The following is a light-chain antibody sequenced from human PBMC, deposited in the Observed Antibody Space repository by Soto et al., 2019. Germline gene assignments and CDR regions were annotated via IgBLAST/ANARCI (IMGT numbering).Light chain of an antibody. V-gene: IGLV1-40*01. CDR3: QSYGSSLSGYV. Sequence: QSVLTQPPSVSGVPGRRVTISCTGSSSNIGAGYDVHWYQQLPGTAPKLLIYGNSNRPSGVPDRFSGSKSGTSASLAITGLQAEDEADYYCQSYGSSLSGYVFGTGTKVTVL. J-gene: IGLJ1*01. CDR1: SSNIGAGYD. CDR2: GNS.